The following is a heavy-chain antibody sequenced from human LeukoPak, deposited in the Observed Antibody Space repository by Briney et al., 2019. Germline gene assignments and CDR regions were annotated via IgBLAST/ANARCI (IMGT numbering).Heavy chain of an antibody. CDR2: INWNGGST. CDR3: ARVGGEYYYGSGSYYNWRRYYFDY. Sequence: GGSLRLSCAASGFTFSDYYMSWIRQAPGKGLEWVSGINWNGGSTGYADSVKGRFTISRDNAKNSLYLQMNSLRAEDTALYYCARVGGEYYYGSGSYYNWRRYYFDYWGQGTLVTVSS. D-gene: IGHD3-10*01. CDR1: GFTFSDYY. V-gene: IGHV3-20*04. J-gene: IGHJ4*02.